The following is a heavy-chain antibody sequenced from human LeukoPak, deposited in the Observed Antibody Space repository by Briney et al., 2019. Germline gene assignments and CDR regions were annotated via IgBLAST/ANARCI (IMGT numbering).Heavy chain of an antibody. J-gene: IGHJ3*01. V-gene: IGHV3-72*01. CDR2: IRKKPNSYTA. D-gene: IGHD1-1*01. CDR1: GFTFSDHF. Sequence: SGRSLRLSCATSGFTFSDHFMDWVRQAPGKGLECVGRIRKKPNSYTAEYAASVKGRFTFSRDDSKNSLYLQMNSLETEDTAVYYCARVSATTGATDALDFWGQGTMVTVSS. CDR3: ARVSATTGATDALDF.